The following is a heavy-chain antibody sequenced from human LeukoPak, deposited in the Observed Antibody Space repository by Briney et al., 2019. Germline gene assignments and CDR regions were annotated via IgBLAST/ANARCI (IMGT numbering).Heavy chain of an antibody. J-gene: IGHJ4*02. CDR2: INHSGST. V-gene: IGHV4-34*01. Sequence: SETLSLTCAVYGGSFSGYYWSWLRQPPGKGLEWIGEINHSGSTNYNTSLKSRVTISVDKSKNQFSLKLSSVTAADTAVYYGARVVWFGEQSWGQGTLVTVSS. D-gene: IGHD3-10*01. CDR3: ARVVWFGEQS. CDR1: GGSFSGYY.